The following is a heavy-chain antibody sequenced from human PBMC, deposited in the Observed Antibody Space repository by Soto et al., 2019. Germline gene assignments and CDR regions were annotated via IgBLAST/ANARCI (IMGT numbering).Heavy chain of an antibody. D-gene: IGHD2-2*01. CDR3: ARGPRPLGYCSSTSCYVGSAFDI. V-gene: IGHV1-69*13. CDR1: GGTFSSYA. Sequence: GASVKVSCKASGGTFSSYASSWVRQAPGQGLEWMGGIIPIFGTANYAQKFQGRVTITADESTSTAYMELSSLRSEDTAVYYCARGPRPLGYCSSTSCYVGSAFDIWGQGTMVTVSS. J-gene: IGHJ3*02. CDR2: IIPIFGTA.